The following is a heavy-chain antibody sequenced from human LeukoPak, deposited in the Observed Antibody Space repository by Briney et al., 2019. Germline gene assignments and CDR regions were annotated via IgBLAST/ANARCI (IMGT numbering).Heavy chain of an antibody. D-gene: IGHD3/OR15-3a*01. V-gene: IGHV3-74*01. CDR1: GFTFSSYW. J-gene: IGHJ4*02. CDR2: IKGDGISA. Sequence: GGSLRLSCTASGFTFSSYWMHWVRQAPGKGLVWVSRIKGDGISANYADSVKGRFTISRDNAKNTVYLQMNSLRAEDTAVYYCARGAWTAYYLDYWGQGTLVTVSS. CDR3: ARGAWTAYYLDY.